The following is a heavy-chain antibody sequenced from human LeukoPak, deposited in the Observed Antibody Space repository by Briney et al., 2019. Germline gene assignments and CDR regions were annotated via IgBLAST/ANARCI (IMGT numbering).Heavy chain of an antibody. J-gene: IGHJ4*02. CDR3: ARSAYYDSSGRIDY. V-gene: IGHV4-59*08. CDR1: GGSISSYY. D-gene: IGHD3-22*01. CDR2: IYYSGST. Sequence: SETLSLTCTVSGGSISSYYWSWIRQPPGKGLEWIGYIYYSGSTNYNPSLKSRVTISVDTSKNQFSLKLSSVTAADTAVYYCARSAYYDSSGRIDYWGQGTLVTVSP.